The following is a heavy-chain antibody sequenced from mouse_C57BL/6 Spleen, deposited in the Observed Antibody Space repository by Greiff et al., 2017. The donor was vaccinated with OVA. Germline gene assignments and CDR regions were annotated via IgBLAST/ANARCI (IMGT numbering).Heavy chain of an antibody. Sequence: EVQRVESGGGLVKPGGSLKLSCAASGFTFSSYAMSWVRQTPEKRLEWVATISDGGSSTYYPDNVKGRFTISRDNAKNNLYLQMSHLKSEEAAMYYCARERANSFAYWGQGTLVTVSA. D-gene: IGHD4-1*01. CDR1: GFTFSSYA. J-gene: IGHJ3*01. CDR2: ISDGGSST. V-gene: IGHV5-4*01. CDR3: ARERANSFAY.